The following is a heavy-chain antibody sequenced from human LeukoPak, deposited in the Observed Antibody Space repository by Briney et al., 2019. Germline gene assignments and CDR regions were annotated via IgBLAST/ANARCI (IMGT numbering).Heavy chain of an antibody. D-gene: IGHD3-10*01. CDR2: MNPNSGNT. V-gene: IGHV1-8*03. CDR3: ARDSPRVYYGSGSYYNALGY. J-gene: IGHJ4*02. CDR1: GYTFTSYD. Sequence: ASVKVPCKASGYTFTSYDINWVRQATGQGLEWMGWMNPNSGNTGYAQKFQGRVTITRNTSISTAYMELSSLRSEDTTVYYCARDSPRVYYGSGSYYNALGYWGQGTLVTVSS.